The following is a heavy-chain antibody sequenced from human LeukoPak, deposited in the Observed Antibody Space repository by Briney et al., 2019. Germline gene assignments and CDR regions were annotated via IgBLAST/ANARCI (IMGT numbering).Heavy chain of an antibody. CDR1: GGSISSGGYY. V-gene: IGHV4-31*03. CDR3: ARVLGGARSSGYSILHFDY. J-gene: IGHJ4*02. CDR2: IYYSGST. Sequence: NPSQTLSLTCTVSGGSISSGGYYWSWIRQHPGKGQEWIGYIYYSGSTYYNPSLKSRLTISVDTSKNQFSLKLSSVTAADTAVYYCARVLGGARSSGYSILHFDYWGQGTLVTVSS. D-gene: IGHD3-22*01.